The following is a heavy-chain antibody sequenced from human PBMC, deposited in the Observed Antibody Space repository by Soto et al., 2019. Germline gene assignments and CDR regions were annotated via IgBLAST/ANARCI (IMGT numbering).Heavy chain of an antibody. Sequence: QVHLVESGGSVVQPGGSRRLSCAASGFSFSYYGLHWVRQAPGKGLEWLALITHDGYNRYYADSVKGRFTISRDNSKNTIFLQMNSLKSEYTAVYYCAKGGSFDIWGQGTPVTVSS. CDR2: ITHDGYNR. D-gene: IGHD6-6*01. V-gene: IGHV3-30*18. CDR3: AKGGSFDI. CDR1: GFSFSYYG. J-gene: IGHJ4*02.